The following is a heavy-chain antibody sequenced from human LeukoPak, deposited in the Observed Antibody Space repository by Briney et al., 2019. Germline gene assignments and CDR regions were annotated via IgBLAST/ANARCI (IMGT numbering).Heavy chain of an antibody. CDR1: DGSISSSRYS. CDR2: IYYSGRT. CDR3: ARHGGGAARGLDF. J-gene: IGHJ4*02. Sequence: SETLSLTCTVSDGSISSSRYSWGWIRQPPGKGLEWIGSIYYSGRTYSNPSLKSRVTISVDTSKKQVSLKLTLVTAADTAAYYCARHGGGAARGLDFWGQGTLVTVSS. V-gene: IGHV4-39*01. D-gene: IGHD6-6*01.